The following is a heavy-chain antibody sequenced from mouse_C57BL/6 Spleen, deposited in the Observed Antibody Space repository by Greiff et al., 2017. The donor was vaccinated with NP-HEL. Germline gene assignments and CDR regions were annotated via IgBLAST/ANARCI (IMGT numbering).Heavy chain of an antibody. J-gene: IGHJ1*03. CDR1: GFSLTSYG. CDR2: IWSGGST. Sequence: VKVVESGPGLVQPSQSLSITCTVSGFSLTSYGVHWVRQSPGKGLEWLGVIWSGGSTDYNAAFISRLSISKDNSKSQVFFKMNSLQADDTAIYYCARLYDYDDEVFWGTGTTVTVSS. V-gene: IGHV2-2*01. D-gene: IGHD2-4*01. CDR3: ARLYDYDDEVF.